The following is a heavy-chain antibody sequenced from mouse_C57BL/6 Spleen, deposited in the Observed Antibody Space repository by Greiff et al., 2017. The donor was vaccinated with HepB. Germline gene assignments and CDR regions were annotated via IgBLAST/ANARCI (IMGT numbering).Heavy chain of an antibody. CDR3: AYGYGWYFDV. CDR2: IYPGSGST. Sequence: GYTFTSYWITWVKQSPGQGLEWIGDIYPGSGSTNYNEKFKSKATLTVDTSSSTAYMQLSSLTSEDSAVYYCAYGYGWYFDVWGTGTTVTVSS. J-gene: IGHJ1*03. CDR1: GYTFTSYW. D-gene: IGHD2-2*01. V-gene: IGHV1-55*01.